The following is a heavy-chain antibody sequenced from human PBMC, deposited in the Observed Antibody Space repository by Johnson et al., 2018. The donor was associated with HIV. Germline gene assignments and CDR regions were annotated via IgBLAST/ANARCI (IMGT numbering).Heavy chain of an antibody. CDR3: EAVVVTAIHDAFDI. J-gene: IGHJ3*02. CDR2: ISGSGDSI. CDR1: GFTFDDYG. Sequence: VQLVESGGGLVQPGGSLRLSCAASGFTFDDYGMSWVRQAPGKGLEWVSAISGSGDSIYYADSVQGRYTISRDNSKNRLYMQMNSLRAEDTAVYYCEAVVVTAIHDAFDIWGQGTMVTVSS. D-gene: IGHD2-21*02. V-gene: IGHV3-23*04.